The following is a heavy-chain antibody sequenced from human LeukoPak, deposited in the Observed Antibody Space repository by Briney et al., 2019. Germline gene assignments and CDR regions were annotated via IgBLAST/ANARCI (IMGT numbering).Heavy chain of an antibody. CDR1: GSSISSSSYY. CDR3: ARDGTTFGVVTINWFDP. V-gene: IGHV4-39*02. Sequence: PSETLSLTCTVSGSSISSSSYYWGWIRQPPGKGLEWIGNIYYNGGTYYNPSLKSRVTISVDTSKNQFSLRLSSVTAADTAVYYCARDGTTFGVVTINWFDPWGQGTLVTVSS. CDR2: IYYNGGT. D-gene: IGHD3-3*01. J-gene: IGHJ5*02.